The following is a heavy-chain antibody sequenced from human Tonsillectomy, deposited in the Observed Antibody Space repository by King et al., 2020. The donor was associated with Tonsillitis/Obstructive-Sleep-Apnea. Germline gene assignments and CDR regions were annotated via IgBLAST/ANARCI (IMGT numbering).Heavy chain of an antibody. D-gene: IGHD4-11*01. J-gene: IGHJ6*02. CDR2: INSDGSST. CDR3: AKGDYSKHYYYYGMDV. CDR1: GFTFSSYW. V-gene: IGHV3-74*01. Sequence: VQLVESGGGLVQPGGSLRLSCAASGFTFSSYWMHWVRQAPGKGLVWVSCINSDGSSTRYADSVKGRFTISRDNAKNTLYLQMNSLRAEDTAVYYCAKGDYSKHYYYYGMDVWGQGTTVTVSS.